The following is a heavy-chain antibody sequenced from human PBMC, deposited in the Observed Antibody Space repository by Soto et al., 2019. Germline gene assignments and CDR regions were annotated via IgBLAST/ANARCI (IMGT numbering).Heavy chain of an antibody. D-gene: IGHD3-10*01. Sequence: SETLSLTCTVSGGSISSYYWSWIRQPPGKGLEWIGYIYYSGSTNYNPSLKSRVTISVDTSKNQFSLKLSSVTAADTAVYYCARHRKGITMVRGHRFDVWGQGTTVTVSS. J-gene: IGHJ6*02. V-gene: IGHV4-59*08. CDR2: IYYSGST. CDR1: GGSISSYY. CDR3: ARHRKGITMVRGHRFDV.